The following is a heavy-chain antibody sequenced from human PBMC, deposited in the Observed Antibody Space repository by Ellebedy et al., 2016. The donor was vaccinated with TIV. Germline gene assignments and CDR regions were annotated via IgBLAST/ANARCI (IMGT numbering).Heavy chain of an antibody. CDR2: IKTDGSEI. CDR3: ARGHYGMDV. J-gene: IGHJ6*02. CDR1: GFTFKNYW. V-gene: IGHV3-7*03. Sequence: GESLKISCAASGFTFKNYWMSWVRQAPGEGLEWVAYIKTDGSEIDYLDSVKGRFTISRDNTRRSLYLQMSSLRAGDTAVYYCARGHYGMDVWGQGTTVIVSS.